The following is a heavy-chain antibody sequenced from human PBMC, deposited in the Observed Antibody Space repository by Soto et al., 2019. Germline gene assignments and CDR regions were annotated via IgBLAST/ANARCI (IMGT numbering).Heavy chain of an antibody. CDR2: IDSAGDT. V-gene: IGHV3-13*01. Sequence: GGSLRLSCAASGFTLSSYDMHWVRQFRGKGLEWVSAIDSAGDTYYAGSVKGRFTISREIAENSLYLQMNSLRAGDTAMYYCAKDYASGALGFDPWGQGTLVTVSS. D-gene: IGHD3-10*01. CDR1: GFTLSSYD. CDR3: AKDYASGALGFDP. J-gene: IGHJ5*02.